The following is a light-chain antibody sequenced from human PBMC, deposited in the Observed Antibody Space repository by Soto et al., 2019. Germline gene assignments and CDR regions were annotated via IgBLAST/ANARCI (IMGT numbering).Light chain of an antibody. CDR1: SSNIGTNA. V-gene: IGLV1-44*01. CDR2: SNN. CDR3: AAWDASLSGRV. Sequence: QTVVTQPPSASGTPGQRVTISCSGSSSNIGTNAVTWYQQLPGTAPKLLIYSNNQRPSGVPDRFSGSKSGTSASLAISGLLSEDEADYYCAAWDASLSGRVFGGGTKLTVL. J-gene: IGLJ3*02.